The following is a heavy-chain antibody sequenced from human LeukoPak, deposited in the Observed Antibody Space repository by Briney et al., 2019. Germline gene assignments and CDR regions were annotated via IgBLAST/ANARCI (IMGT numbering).Heavy chain of an antibody. CDR3: TRLESENGYGAHPWLFTAANYFDY. D-gene: IGHD4/OR15-4a*01. V-gene: IGHV3-49*04. CDR2: IRSKAYGGTT. CDR1: GFTFGDHA. J-gene: IGHJ4*02. Sequence: GRSLRLSCTASGFTFGDHAMSWVRQAPGKGLEWVGFIRSKAYGGTTEYAASVKGRFTISRDDSKSIAYLQMNSLKTEDTAVYYCTRLESENGYGAHPWLFTAANYFDYGGQEPLVTVST.